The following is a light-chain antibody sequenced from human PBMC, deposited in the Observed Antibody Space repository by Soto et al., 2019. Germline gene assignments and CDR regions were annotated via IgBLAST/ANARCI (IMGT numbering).Light chain of an antibody. V-gene: IGKV1-5*01. CDR2: DAS. CDR3: HQYNTYSWT. J-gene: IGKJ1*01. CDR1: QSISSW. Sequence: DVQMTQSPSTLSACVGDRVTFTCRASQSISSWLAWYQQKPGKAPKLLISDASSLERGVPSRFSGSGSGTEFTLTIISLQPDDIATYYCHQYNTYSWTFGQGTKVDI.